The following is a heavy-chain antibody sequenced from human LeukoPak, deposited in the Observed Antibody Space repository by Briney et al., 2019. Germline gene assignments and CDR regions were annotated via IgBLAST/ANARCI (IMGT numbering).Heavy chain of an antibody. J-gene: IGHJ4*02. CDR2: TYYRSKWFY. CDR1: GDSVSINTAA. CDR3: AGDPSYDQGLDY. Sequence: SRTLSLTSAMSGDSVSINTAAWCWVRQSPTRGLEWLGRTYYRSKWFYEYAVSLRSRITINVDTSKNQFSLQLSAVTPEDTAVYYCAGDPSYDQGLDYWGQGTLVTVSS. D-gene: IGHD3-3*01. V-gene: IGHV6-1*01.